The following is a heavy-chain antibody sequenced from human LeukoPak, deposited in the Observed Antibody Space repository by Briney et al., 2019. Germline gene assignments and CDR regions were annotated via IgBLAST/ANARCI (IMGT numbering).Heavy chain of an antibody. D-gene: IGHD4-17*01. CDR3: ARALGKDYGPYFDY. V-gene: IGHV4-30-2*01. Sequence: SQTQSLTCAVSGGSISSGGYSWSWIRQPPGKGLEWIGYIYHSGSTYYNPSLKSRVTISVDRSKNQFSLKLSSVTAADTAVYYCARALGKDYGPYFDYWGQGTLVTVSS. J-gene: IGHJ4*02. CDR1: GGSISSGGYS. CDR2: IYHSGST.